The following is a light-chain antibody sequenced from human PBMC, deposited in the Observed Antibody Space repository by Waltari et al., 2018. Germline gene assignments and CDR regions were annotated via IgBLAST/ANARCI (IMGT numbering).Light chain of an antibody. Sequence: NFMLTQPHSVSESPGKTVSISCTRSSGSIARNYVQWYQQRPGSAPTIVIYEDDQRPSGVPDRFSGSIDSSSNSASLTISGLKTEDEADYYCQSYDAYVVFGGGTRLTV. CDR3: QSYDAYVV. V-gene: IGLV6-57*03. CDR1: SGSIARNY. J-gene: IGLJ2*01. CDR2: EDD.